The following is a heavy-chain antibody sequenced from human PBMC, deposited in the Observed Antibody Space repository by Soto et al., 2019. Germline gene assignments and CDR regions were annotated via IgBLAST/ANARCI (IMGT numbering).Heavy chain of an antibody. Sequence: PGESLKISCKGSGYSFTSYWISWVRQVPGKGLEWMGRIDPSDSYTNYSPSFQGHVTISADKSISTAYLQWSSLKASDTAMYYCARRAVHSSYFDYWGQGTLVTVSS. V-gene: IGHV5-10-1*01. CDR1: GYSFTSYW. J-gene: IGHJ4*02. CDR3: ARRAVHSSYFDY. CDR2: IDPSDSYT. D-gene: IGHD1-1*01.